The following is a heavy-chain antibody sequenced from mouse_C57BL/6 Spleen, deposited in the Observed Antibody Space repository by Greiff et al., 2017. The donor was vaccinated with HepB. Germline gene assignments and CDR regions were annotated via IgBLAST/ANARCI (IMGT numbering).Heavy chain of an antibody. CDR3: ARDYYGSSSYFDY. Sequence: QVQLQQSGPELVKPGASVKISCKASGYAFSSSWMNWVKQRPGKGLEWIGRIYPGDGDTNYNGKFKGKATLTADKSSSTAYMHLSSLTSEDSAVYFCARDYYGSSSYFDYWGQGTTLTVSS. CDR1: GYAFSSSW. J-gene: IGHJ2*01. V-gene: IGHV1-82*01. D-gene: IGHD1-1*01. CDR2: IYPGDGDT.